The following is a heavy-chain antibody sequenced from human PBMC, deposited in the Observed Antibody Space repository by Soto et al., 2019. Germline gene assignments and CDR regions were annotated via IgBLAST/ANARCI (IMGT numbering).Heavy chain of an antibody. CDR3: AHSRCGGDCLQSYPSHYYYGMDV. CDR1: GFSLSTSGVS. D-gene: IGHD2-21*02. J-gene: IGHJ6*02. V-gene: IGHV2-5*02. Sequence: QITLKESGPTLVKPTQTLTLTCTFSGFSLSTSGVSVGWIRQPPGKALEWLALIYWDDDKRYSPSLKSRLTINKDTSKNQAVLRMTNMDPVDTATYYCAHSRCGGDCLQSYPSHYYYGMDVWGQGTTVTVSS. CDR2: IYWDDDK.